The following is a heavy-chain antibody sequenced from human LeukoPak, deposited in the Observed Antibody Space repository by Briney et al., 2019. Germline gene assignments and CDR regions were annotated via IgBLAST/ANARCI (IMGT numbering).Heavy chain of an antibody. CDR2: IRGSGGST. CDR1: GFTFSSYA. CDR3: AKASGPDYYDSEDAFDI. Sequence: GGSLRLSCAASGFTFSSYAMSWVRQAPGKGLEWVSAIRGSGGSTYYADSVKGRFTISRDNSKNTLYLQMNSLRAEDTAVYYCAKASGPDYYDSEDAFDIWGQGTMATVSS. V-gene: IGHV3-23*01. D-gene: IGHD3-22*01. J-gene: IGHJ3*02.